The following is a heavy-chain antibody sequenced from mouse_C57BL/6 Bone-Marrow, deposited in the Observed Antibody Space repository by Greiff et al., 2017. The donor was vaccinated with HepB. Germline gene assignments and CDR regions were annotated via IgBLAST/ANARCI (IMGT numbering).Heavy chain of an antibody. J-gene: IGHJ2*01. V-gene: IGHV8-8*01. CDR3: ARMKGLLQGDCDY. CDR2: IWWDDDK. D-gene: IGHD2-3*01. Sequence: QVTLKVCGPGLLQPSQTLSLTCSFSGFSLSTFGMGVGWIRQPSGKGLEWLAHIWWDDDKYYNPALKSRLTIFKDTSKNQVFLKIANVDTADTATYYCARMKGLLQGDCDYWGQGTTLTVAS. CDR1: GFSLSTFGMG.